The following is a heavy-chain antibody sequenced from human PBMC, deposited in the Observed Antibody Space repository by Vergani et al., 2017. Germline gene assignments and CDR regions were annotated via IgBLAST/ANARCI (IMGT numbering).Heavy chain of an antibody. J-gene: IGHJ4*02. CDR2: IYTSGST. Sequence: QVQLQESGPGLVKPSQTLSLTCTVSGGSICSGSYYWSWIRRPAGKGLEWIGRIYTSGSTNYNPSLKSRVTISVDTSKNQFSLKLSSVTAADTAVYYCARVVYYDSSGFDYWGQGTLVTVSS. V-gene: IGHV4-61*02. D-gene: IGHD3-22*01. CDR3: ARVVYYDSSGFDY. CDR1: GGSICSGSYY.